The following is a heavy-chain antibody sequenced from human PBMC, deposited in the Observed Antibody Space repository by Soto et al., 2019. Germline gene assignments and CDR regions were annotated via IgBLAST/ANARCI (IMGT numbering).Heavy chain of an antibody. Sequence: SETLSLSCNVSGCTISSYYWGWVRQPPGKGLEWIGYIYYSGSTNYNPSLKSRVTISVDTSKNQFSLKLSSVTAADTAVYYCARAEPLPLFDYWGQGTLVTVSS. CDR1: GCTISSYY. V-gene: IGHV4-59*01. D-gene: IGHD1-26*01. CDR3: ARAEPLPLFDY. CDR2: IYYSGST. J-gene: IGHJ4*02.